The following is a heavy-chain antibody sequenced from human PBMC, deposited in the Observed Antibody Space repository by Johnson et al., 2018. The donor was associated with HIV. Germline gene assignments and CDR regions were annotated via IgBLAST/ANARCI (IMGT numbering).Heavy chain of an antibody. Sequence: QVQLVESGGGLVQPGGSLRLSCAASGFTFSSYAMSWVRQAPGKGLEWVAFIRYDGSNNYYTDSVKGRFTISRDNSKNTLYLQMNSLRAEDTAVYYCARGGDDAFDIWGQGTMVTVSS. CDR3: ARGGDDAFDI. V-gene: IGHV3-30*02. D-gene: IGHD7-27*01. CDR1: GFTFSSYA. J-gene: IGHJ3*02. CDR2: IRYDGSNN.